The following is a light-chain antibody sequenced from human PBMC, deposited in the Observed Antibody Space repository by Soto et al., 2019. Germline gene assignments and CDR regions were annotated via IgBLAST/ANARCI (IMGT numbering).Light chain of an antibody. CDR1: SSNIGSNT. Sequence: QSVLTQPPSASGTPGQRVTISCSGSSSNIGSNTVNWYQQLPGTAPKLLIYSNNQWPSGVPDRFSGSKSGTSASLAISGLQSEDEADYYCAAWDDSLNGLFGGGTKLTVL. CDR2: SNN. V-gene: IGLV1-44*01. CDR3: AAWDDSLNGL. J-gene: IGLJ2*01.